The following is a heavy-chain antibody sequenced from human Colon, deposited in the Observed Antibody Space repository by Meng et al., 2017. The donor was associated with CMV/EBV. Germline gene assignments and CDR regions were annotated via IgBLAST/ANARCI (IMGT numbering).Heavy chain of an antibody. J-gene: IGHJ4*02. CDR2: VYYNGNT. Sequence: SETLSLTCSVSGGSITYYYLSWIRQTPGRGPEWIGYVYYNGNTKVNPSLQSRVSISTDTSKNQVSLKLTSVTAADSAIYYCARDGEGGDDVFEYWGQGILVTVSS. CDR3: ARDGEGGDDVFEY. D-gene: IGHD3-10*01. V-gene: IGHV4-59*01. CDR1: GGSITYYY.